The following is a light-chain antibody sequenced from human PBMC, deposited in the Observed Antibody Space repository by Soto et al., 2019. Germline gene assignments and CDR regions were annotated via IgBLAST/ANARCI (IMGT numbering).Light chain of an antibody. J-gene: IGKJ5*01. V-gene: IGKV2D-29*01. CDR1: QSLLYSDGKTY. CDR2: DVS. CDR3: MQRTHVPIT. Sequence: DVVLTQTPLSLSVTPGQPASMSCKSSQSLLYSDGKTYLYWYLQRPGQPPQLLIYDVSNRFSGVPDRFSGSGSGTDFTLKISRVEAEDVGVYYCMQRTHVPITFGQGTRLEI.